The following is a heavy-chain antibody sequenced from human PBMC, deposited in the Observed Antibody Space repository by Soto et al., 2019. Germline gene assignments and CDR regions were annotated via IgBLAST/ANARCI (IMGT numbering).Heavy chain of an antibody. V-gene: IGHV3-7*01. Sequence: GGSLRLSCAASGFTFSTYWMSWVRQAPGMRLEWVANIKQDGSEKYYVDSVKGRFTISRNNAKNSLYLQMNSLRAEDTAVYFCARDRDSSSFDYWGQGTLVTVS. CDR2: IKQDGSEK. CDR1: GFTFSTYW. CDR3: ARDRDSSSFDY. J-gene: IGHJ4*02. D-gene: IGHD6-13*01.